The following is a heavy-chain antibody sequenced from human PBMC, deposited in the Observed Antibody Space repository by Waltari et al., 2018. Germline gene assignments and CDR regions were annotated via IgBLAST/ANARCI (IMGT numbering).Heavy chain of an antibody. CDR2: IYHSGST. CDR1: GYSISSGYY. J-gene: IGHJ4*02. Sequence: QVQLQESGPGLVKPSETLSLTCAVSGYSISSGYYWGWIRQPPGKGLEWIGSIYHSGSTYYNPSLKSRVTRSVDTSKNQFSLKLSSVTAADTAVYYWARHRAAAADYWGQGTLVTVSS. D-gene: IGHD6-13*01. CDR3: ARHRAAAADY. V-gene: IGHV4-38-2*01.